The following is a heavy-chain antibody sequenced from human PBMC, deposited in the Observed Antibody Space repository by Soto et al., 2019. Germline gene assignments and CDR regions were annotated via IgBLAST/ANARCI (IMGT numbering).Heavy chain of an antibody. V-gene: IGHV3-33*01. D-gene: IGHD3-22*01. Sequence: GGSLRLSCAASGFTFSSYGMHWVRQAPGKGLEWVAVIWYDGSNKYYADSVKGRFTISRDNSKNTLYLQMNSLRAEDTAVYYCSGISSGYNKAPNDAFDIWGQGTMVTVSS. CDR2: IWYDGSNK. CDR3: SGISSGYNKAPNDAFDI. J-gene: IGHJ3*02. CDR1: GFTFSSYG.